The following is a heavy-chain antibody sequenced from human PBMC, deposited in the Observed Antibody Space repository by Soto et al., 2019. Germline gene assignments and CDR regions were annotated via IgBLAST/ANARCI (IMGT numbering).Heavy chain of an antibody. CDR1: GGSFTGYS. Sequence: SETLSLTCAVYGGSFTGYSWSWIRQPPGKGLEWIGEINHSGSTNYNPSLKSRVTISVDTSKNQFSLKLSSVTAADTAVYYCARAGLIVVVPAANQGFDYWGQGTLVTVSS. CDR2: INHSGST. V-gene: IGHV4-34*01. CDR3: ARAGLIVVVPAANQGFDY. J-gene: IGHJ4*02. D-gene: IGHD2-2*01.